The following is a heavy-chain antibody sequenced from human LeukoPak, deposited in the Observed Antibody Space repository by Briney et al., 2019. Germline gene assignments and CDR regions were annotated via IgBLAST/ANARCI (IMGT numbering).Heavy chain of an antibody. V-gene: IGHV4-34*01. CDR2: INHSGST. J-gene: IGHJ5*02. CDR1: GGSFSGYY. CDR3: ASMEYQLATFDP. Sequence: SETLSLTRAVYGGSFSGYYWSWIRQPPGKGLEWIGEINHSGSTNYNPSLKSRVTISVDTSKNQFSLKLSSVTAADTAVYYCASMEYQLATFDPWGQGTLVTVSS. D-gene: IGHD2-2*01.